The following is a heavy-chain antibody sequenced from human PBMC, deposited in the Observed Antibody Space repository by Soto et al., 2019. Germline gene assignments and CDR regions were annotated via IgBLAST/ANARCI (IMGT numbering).Heavy chain of an antibody. CDR1: GGTFSSYA. CDR3: ARQPIPYNWNYHNPTYYYGMDV. J-gene: IGHJ6*02. D-gene: IGHD1-7*01. CDR2: IIPIFGTA. V-gene: IGHV1-69*06. Sequence: QVQLVQSGAEVKKPGSSVKVSCKASGGTFSSYAISWVRQAPGQGLEWMGGIIPIFGTANYAQKFQGRVTITADNSTSTAYRELSSLRAEDTAVYYCARQPIPYNWNYHNPTYYYGMDVWGRGTTVTVSS.